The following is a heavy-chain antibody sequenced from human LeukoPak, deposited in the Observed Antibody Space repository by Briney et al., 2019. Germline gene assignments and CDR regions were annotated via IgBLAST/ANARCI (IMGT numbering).Heavy chain of an antibody. J-gene: IGHJ4*02. CDR1: GGSFSGYY. Sequence: SETLSLTCAVYGGSFSGYYWTWIRQSPGKGLEWIGQINHSGSTNYNPSLKSRVTISVDTSKNQVSLTLTSVTAEDTAVYYCARTYRAVTANPFDYWGQGTLVTVSS. CDR3: ARTYRAVTANPFDY. CDR2: INHSGST. D-gene: IGHD2-21*02. V-gene: IGHV4-34*01.